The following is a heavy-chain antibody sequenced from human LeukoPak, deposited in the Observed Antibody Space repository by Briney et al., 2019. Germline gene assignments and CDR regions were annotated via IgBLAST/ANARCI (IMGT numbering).Heavy chain of an antibody. CDR1: GFTFISYA. CDR3: ARDSRAAAGTRAYDY. Sequence: GGSLRLSCAASGFTFISYAIHWVRQAPGKGLEWVAVISFHGTDSFYADSVKGRFTISRDNSKNTLYLQMNSLRAEDTAVYYCARDSRAAAGTRAYDYWGQGTLVTVSS. V-gene: IGHV3-30*04. D-gene: IGHD6-13*01. J-gene: IGHJ4*02. CDR2: ISFHGTDS.